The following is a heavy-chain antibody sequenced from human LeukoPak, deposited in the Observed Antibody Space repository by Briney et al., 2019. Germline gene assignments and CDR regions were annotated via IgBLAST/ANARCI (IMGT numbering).Heavy chain of an antibody. D-gene: IGHD3-3*01. V-gene: IGHV4-38-2*02. CDR3: ARGSFWSGYYTFGNWFDP. Sequence: SETLSLTCTVSGYSISSGYYWGWIRQPPGKGLEWIGSIYHSGSTYYNPSLKSRVTISVDTSKNQFSLKLSSVTAADTAVYYCARGSFWSGYYTFGNWFDPWCQGTLVTVSS. CDR1: GYSISSGYY. J-gene: IGHJ5*02. CDR2: IYHSGST.